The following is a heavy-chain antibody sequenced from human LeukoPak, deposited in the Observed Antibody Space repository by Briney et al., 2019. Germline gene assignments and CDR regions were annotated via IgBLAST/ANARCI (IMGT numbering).Heavy chain of an antibody. CDR3: ARPRMVRGVFDY. J-gene: IGHJ4*02. D-gene: IGHD3-10*01. CDR1: GGSFSGYY. Sequence: SETLSLTCAVYGGSFSGYYWSWIRQPPGKGLEWIGEINHSGSTNYNPSLKSRVTISIVTSKNQFSLRLSSVTAADTAVYYCARPRMVRGVFDYWGQGTLVTVSS. V-gene: IGHV4-34*01. CDR2: INHSGST.